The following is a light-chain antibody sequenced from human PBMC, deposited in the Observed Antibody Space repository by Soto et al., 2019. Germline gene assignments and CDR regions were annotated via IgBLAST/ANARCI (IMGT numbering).Light chain of an antibody. V-gene: IGKV3-15*01. CDR1: QNVYTD. J-gene: IGKJ1*01. CDR2: GAS. Sequence: EIVLTQSPATLSVSPGEGATLSCSASQNVYTDLAWYQQKPGQAPRLLIYGASTRATDMPGRFSGRGSGTEFTLTISSLQSEDFAVYYCQQYKKWPRTFGQGTKGDIK. CDR3: QQYKKWPRT.